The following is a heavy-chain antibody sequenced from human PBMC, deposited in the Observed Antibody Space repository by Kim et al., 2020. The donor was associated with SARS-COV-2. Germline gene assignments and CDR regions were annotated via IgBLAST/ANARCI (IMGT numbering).Heavy chain of an antibody. CDR3: TTGGRGDY. CDR1: GFTFSSYW. CDR2: INEDGSHK. Sequence: GGSLRLSCAASGFTFSSYWMSWVRQAPGKGLEWVANINEDGSHKYYVDSVKGRFTISRDNAKNSLYLQMNSLRAEDTAVYYCTTGGRGDYWGQGTLVTVSS. V-gene: IGHV3-7*01. D-gene: IGHD1-26*01. J-gene: IGHJ4*02.